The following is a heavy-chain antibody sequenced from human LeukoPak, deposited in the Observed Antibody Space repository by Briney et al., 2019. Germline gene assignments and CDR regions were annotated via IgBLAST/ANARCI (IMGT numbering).Heavy chain of an antibody. J-gene: IGHJ4*02. D-gene: IGHD5-12*01. CDR2: MNPNSGNT. CDR3: AKDFYSSAGYDLHFDY. Sequence: ASVKVSCKASGYTFTSYDINWVRQATGQGLEWMGWMNPNSGNTGYAQKFQGRVTITRNTSISTAYMELSSLRAEDTAVYYYAKDFYSSAGYDLHFDYWGQGTLVTVSS. CDR1: GYTFTSYD. V-gene: IGHV1-8*03.